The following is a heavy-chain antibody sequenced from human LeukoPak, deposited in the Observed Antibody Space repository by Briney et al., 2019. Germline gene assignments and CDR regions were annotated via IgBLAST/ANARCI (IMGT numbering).Heavy chain of an antibody. CDR3: ARGCEPPGYFQH. CDR2: MNPNSGNT. CDR1: GYTFTSYD. Sequence: ASVKVSCKASGYTFTSYDINWVRQATGQGLEWMGWMNPNSGNTGYAQKFQGRVTMTRNTSISTAYMELSSLRSEDTAVYYCARGCEPPGYFQHWGQGTLVTVSS. V-gene: IGHV1-8*01. J-gene: IGHJ1*01.